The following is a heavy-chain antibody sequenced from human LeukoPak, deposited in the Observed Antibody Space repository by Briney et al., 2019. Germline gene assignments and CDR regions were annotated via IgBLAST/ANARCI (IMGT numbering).Heavy chain of an antibody. D-gene: IGHD3-10*01. Sequence: PGGSLRLSCAASGFIFSSYWMSWVRQAPGKGLEWVANIKQDGSEKYYVDSVKGRFTISRDNAKNSLYLQMNSLRAEDTAVYYCARDPVLLWFGELHHDAFDIWGQGTMVTVSS. J-gene: IGHJ3*02. CDR3: ARDPVLLWFGELHHDAFDI. V-gene: IGHV3-7*03. CDR1: GFIFSSYW. CDR2: IKQDGSEK.